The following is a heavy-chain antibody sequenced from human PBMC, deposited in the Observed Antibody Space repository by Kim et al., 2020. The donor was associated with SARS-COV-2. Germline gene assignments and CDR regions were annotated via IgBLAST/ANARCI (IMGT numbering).Heavy chain of an antibody. V-gene: IGHV4-59*08. J-gene: IGHJ3*02. D-gene: IGHD3-10*01. Sequence: SETLSLTCTVSGGSISSYYWSWIRQPPGKGLEWIGYIYYSGSTNYNPSLKSRVTISVDTSKNQFSLKLSSVTAADTAVYYCARILGTRSGRGAFDIWGQGTMVTVSS. CDR2: IYYSGST. CDR3: ARILGTRSGRGAFDI. CDR1: GGSISSYY.